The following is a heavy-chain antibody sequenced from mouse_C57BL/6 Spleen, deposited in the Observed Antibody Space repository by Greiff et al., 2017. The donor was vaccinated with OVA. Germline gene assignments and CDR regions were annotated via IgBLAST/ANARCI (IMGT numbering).Heavy chain of an antibody. D-gene: IGHD1-2*01. V-gene: IGHV14-2*01. CDR3: ARATLYLYYLDY. Sequence: VQLQQSGAELVKPGASVKLSCTASGYNFTDYDMHWVKQRTEQGLEWIGGIDPEDGETKYTPKFQGKATITADTSSNTAYLELSSLTSEDTAVXYSARATLYLYYLDYWGKGPTLPVSS. CDR2: IDPEDGET. CDR1: GYNFTDYD. J-gene: IGHJ2*01.